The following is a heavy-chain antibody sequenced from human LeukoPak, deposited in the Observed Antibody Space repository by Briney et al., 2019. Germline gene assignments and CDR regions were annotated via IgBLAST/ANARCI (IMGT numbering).Heavy chain of an antibody. Sequence: SETLSLTCAVSGYFITTGHYWGWARQPPGKGLEWIGSIYEGETTYYNPSLKTRLTISLDTSKNQFSLKLSSVTAADTAVYYCASNWSDFDYWGQGILVTVSS. CDR3: ASNWSDFDY. V-gene: IGHV4-38-2*01. D-gene: IGHD1-1*01. J-gene: IGHJ4*02. CDR2: IYEGETT. CDR1: GYFITTGHY.